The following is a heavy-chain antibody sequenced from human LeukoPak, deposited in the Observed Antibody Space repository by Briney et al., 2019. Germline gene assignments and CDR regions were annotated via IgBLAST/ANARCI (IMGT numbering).Heavy chain of an antibody. CDR1: GGSFSGYY. CDR3: ASWRGHFDY. CDR2: IYYSGST. V-gene: IGHV4-59*08. D-gene: IGHD3-3*01. J-gene: IGHJ4*02. Sequence: PSETLSLTCAVYGGSFSGYYWSWIRQPPGKGLEWIGYIYYSGSTNYNPSLKSRVTISVDTSKNQFSLKLSSVTAADTAVYYCASWRGHFDYWGQGTLVTVSS.